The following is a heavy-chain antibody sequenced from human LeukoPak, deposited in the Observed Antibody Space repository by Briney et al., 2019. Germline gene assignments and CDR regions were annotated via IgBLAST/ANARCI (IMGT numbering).Heavy chain of an antibody. J-gene: IGHJ4*02. CDR3: ARDSPSGSSWFFDL. CDR1: GGSISSSSYY. Sequence: SETLSLTCTVSGGSISSSSYYWGWIRQPPGKGLEWIGEIYHSGNANYNPSLKSRVAISIDKSKNQFSLKLNSVAAADTAVYYCARDSPSGSSWFFDLWGQGTQVTVSS. CDR2: IYHSGNA. D-gene: IGHD6-13*01. V-gene: IGHV4-39*07.